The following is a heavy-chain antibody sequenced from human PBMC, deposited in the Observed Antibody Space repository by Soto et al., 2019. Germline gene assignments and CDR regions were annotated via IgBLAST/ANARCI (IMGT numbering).Heavy chain of an antibody. V-gene: IGHV3-66*01. CDR1: GFTVSSNY. J-gene: IGHJ6*02. D-gene: IGHD3-9*01. CDR2: LYSGGST. Sequence: EVQLVESGGGLVQPGGSLRLSCAASGFTVSSNYMSWVRQAPGKGLGWVSVLYSGGSTYYADSVKGRFTISRDNSKNALYLQMISLRAEDTAVYYCARDRRHDIFSMTYYYGMDVWGQGTTVTVSS. CDR3: ARDRRHDIFSMTYYYGMDV.